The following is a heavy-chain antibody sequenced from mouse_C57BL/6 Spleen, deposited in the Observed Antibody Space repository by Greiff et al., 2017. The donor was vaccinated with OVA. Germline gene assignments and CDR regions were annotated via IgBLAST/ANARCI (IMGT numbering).Heavy chain of an antibody. CDR3: ARRMTTAPSYCDD. CDR1: GYTFTDYY. Sequence: VQLQQSGPVLVKPGASVKMSCKASGYTFTDYYMNWVKQSHGKSLEWIGVINPYNGGTSYNQKFKGKATLTVDKSSSTASMELNSLTSEDAAVYYCARRMTTAPSYCDDWGQGTTLTVSS. D-gene: IGHD2-13*01. J-gene: IGHJ2*01. CDR2: INPYNGGT. V-gene: IGHV1-19*01.